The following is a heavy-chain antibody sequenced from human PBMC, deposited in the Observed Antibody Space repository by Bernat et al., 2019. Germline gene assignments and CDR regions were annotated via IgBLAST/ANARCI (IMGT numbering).Heavy chain of an antibody. D-gene: IGHD4-17*01. CDR3: ARGLYGDPFY. V-gene: IGHV3-66*01. Sequence: EVQLVESGGGLVQAGGSLRLSCAASGFTVSNSYMTWVRQAPGKGLEWVSVIYSGGHTYYAASVKGRFTISRDNYKNTLDLQMNNLRADDTAVYYCARGLYGDPFYWGQGTLVTVSS. CDR1: GFTVSNSY. CDR2: IYSGGHT. J-gene: IGHJ4*02.